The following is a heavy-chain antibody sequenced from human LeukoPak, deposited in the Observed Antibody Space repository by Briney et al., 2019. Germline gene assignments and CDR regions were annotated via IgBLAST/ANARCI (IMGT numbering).Heavy chain of an antibody. Sequence: GGSLRLSCAASGFTFSSYSMNWVRQAPGKRLEWVSYISSSSSTIYYADSVKGRFTISRDNGKNSLYLQMNSLRAEDTAVYYCASQLGDASDIWGQGTMVTVSS. CDR2: ISSSSSTI. CDR1: GFTFSSYS. V-gene: IGHV3-48*01. CDR3: ASQLGDASDI. J-gene: IGHJ3*02. D-gene: IGHD6-13*01.